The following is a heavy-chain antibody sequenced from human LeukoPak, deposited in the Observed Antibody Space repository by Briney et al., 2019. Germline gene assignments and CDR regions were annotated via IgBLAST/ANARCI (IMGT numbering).Heavy chain of an antibody. Sequence: GGPLRLSCSASGFPFATSWMDWVRQPPGKGLEWVANIKQDGSEKYSVDSVKGRLTISRDNATNSLFLQMNSLRADDTAVYYCASLYSGSYPGWGQGTLVTVSS. J-gene: IGHJ4*02. CDR2: IKQDGSEK. D-gene: IGHD1-26*01. CDR3: ASLYSGSYPG. CDR1: GFPFATSW. V-gene: IGHV3-7*01.